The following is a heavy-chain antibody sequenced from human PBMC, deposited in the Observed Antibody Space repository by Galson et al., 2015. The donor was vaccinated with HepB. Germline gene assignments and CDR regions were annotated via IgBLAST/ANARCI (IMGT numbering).Heavy chain of an antibody. V-gene: IGHV4-31*03. J-gene: IGHJ5*02. CDR1: GGSISSGPFY. CDR3: ARYYSSASFHNWFDP. CDR2: IFHSGNT. D-gene: IGHD2-2*01. Sequence: TLSLTCTVSGGSISSGPFYWSWIRQYPGRGLEWIGYIFHSGNTYYNPSLKSRVTTSVDTSKNQFSLKLSSVTAADTAVYYCARYYSSASFHNWFDPWGQGTLVTVSS.